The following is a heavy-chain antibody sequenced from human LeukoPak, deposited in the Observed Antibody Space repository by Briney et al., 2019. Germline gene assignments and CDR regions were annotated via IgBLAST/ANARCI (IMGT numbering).Heavy chain of an antibody. Sequence: KSSETLSLTCTVSGGSISSYYWSWIRQPAGKGLEWIGRIYTSGSTNYNPSLKSRVTMSADTSKNQFSLNLSSVTAADTAVYYCAKEKYYYDSSGYYYAPFDYWGQGTLVTVSS. CDR1: GGSISSYY. V-gene: IGHV4-4*07. D-gene: IGHD3-22*01. J-gene: IGHJ4*02. CDR3: AKEKYYYDSSGYYYAPFDY. CDR2: IYTSGST.